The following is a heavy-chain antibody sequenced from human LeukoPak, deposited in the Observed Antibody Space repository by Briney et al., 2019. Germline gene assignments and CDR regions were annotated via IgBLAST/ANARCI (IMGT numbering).Heavy chain of an antibody. CDR3: AGVTMVRGVIIGNDDY. J-gene: IGHJ4*02. V-gene: IGHV1-18*01. CDR2: ISAYNGNT. CDR1: GYTFTSCG. D-gene: IGHD3-10*01. Sequence: ASVKVSCKASGYTFTSCGISWVRQAPGQGLEWMGWISAYNGNTNYAQKLQGRVTMTTDTSTGTAYMELRSLRSDDTAVYYCAGVTMVRGVIIGNDDYWGQGTLVTVSS.